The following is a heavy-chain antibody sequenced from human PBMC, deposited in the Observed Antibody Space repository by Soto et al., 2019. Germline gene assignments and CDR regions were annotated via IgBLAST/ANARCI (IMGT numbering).Heavy chain of an antibody. CDR2: IGTAGDT. J-gene: IGHJ4*02. D-gene: IGHD3-22*01. CDR1: GFTFISYD. CDR3: ARAIGPTLFDY. Sequence: PWGSLRLSCSASGFTFISYDIHFLRQGPGKGLEWVSAIGTAGDTNYAGSVKGRFTISRENAKNSLYLQMNSLRAGDTAIYFCARAIGPTLFDYWGQGTLVTV. V-gene: IGHV3-13*04.